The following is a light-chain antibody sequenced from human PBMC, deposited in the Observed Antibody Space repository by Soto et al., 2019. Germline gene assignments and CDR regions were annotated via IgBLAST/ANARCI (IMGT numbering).Light chain of an antibody. J-gene: IGKJ1*01. CDR2: GAS. CDR1: QSVGGN. V-gene: IGKV3-15*01. CDR3: QQYNNWPQT. Sequence: EIVMTQSPATLSVSPGERATLSCRASQSVGGNLAWYQQKPGQAPRLLIYGASTRATGIPARFSGSGSGTDFTLTSSSLQYEDFAVYYCQQYNNWPQTFGQGTKVEIK.